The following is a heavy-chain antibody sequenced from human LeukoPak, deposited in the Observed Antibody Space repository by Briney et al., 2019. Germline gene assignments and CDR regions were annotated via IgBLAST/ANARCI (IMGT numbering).Heavy chain of an antibody. CDR2: ISSSSSSI. CDR1: GITFSTYT. J-gene: IGHJ4*02. Sequence: GGSLRLSCAASGITFSTYTMNWVRQAPGKGLEWVSYISSSSSSIYYADSVKGRFTISRNNANNSLYLQMNSLRAEDTAMYFCARGSAFCFDCWGQGTLVTVSS. V-gene: IGHV3-48*01. D-gene: IGHD3-3*01. CDR3: ARGSAFCFDC.